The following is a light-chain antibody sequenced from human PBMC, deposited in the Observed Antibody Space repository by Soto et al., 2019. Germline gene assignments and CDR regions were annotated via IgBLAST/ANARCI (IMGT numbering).Light chain of an antibody. J-gene: IGLJ1*01. V-gene: IGLV2-14*03. CDR2: DVT. CDR1: SSDVGAYNY. Sequence: QSVLTQPASVSGSPGQSITNSCTGTSSDVGAYNYVSWYQQYPGKAPKYIIYDVTNRPSGVSYRFSGSKSGNTASLTISGLQAEDEADYYCSSYTTSSTLYVFGTGTRSPS. CDR3: SSYTTSSTLYV.